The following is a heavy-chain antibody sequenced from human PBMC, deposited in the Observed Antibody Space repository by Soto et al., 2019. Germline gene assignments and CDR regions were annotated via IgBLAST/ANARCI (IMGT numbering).Heavy chain of an antibody. J-gene: IGHJ6*03. CDR2: ISGSGAGT. CDR3: ANCLYNAAYMDV. Sequence: GSLRLSCAASGFTVASYAMSWVRQAPGKGQEWVSGISGSGAGTHYADSVKGRFTISRDNSKNTLYLQMNSLRAEDTAVYYCANCLYNAAYMDVWGKGTTVTVSS. CDR1: GFTVASYA. D-gene: IGHD3-16*01. V-gene: IGHV3-23*01.